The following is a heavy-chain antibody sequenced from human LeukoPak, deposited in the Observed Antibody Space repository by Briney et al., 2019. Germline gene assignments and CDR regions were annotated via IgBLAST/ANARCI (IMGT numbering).Heavy chain of an antibody. CDR2: ISAYNGNT. CDR3: ARDQDCSSTSCYDY. J-gene: IGHJ4*02. D-gene: IGHD2-2*01. CDR1: GYTFTSYG. V-gene: IGHV1-18*01. Sequence: ASVKVSCKASGYTFTSYGISWVRQAPGQGLEWMGWISAYNGNTNYAQKLQGRVTMTTDTSTSTAYMELRSLRSDDTAVYYCARDQDCSSTSCYDYWGQGTLVTVSS.